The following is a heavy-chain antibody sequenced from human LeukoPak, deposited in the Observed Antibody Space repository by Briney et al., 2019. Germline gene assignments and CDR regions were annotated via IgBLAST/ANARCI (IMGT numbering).Heavy chain of an antibody. Sequence: RPSETLSLTCTVSGGSISSGSYYWSWIRQPAGKALEWIGRIYSSGSTNYNPSLKSRVTISVDPSKNQFSLKLSSVTAADTAMYYCARELSPRDGKGYYFDYWGQGTLVTVSS. CDR1: GGSISSGSYY. D-gene: IGHD2-21*02. V-gene: IGHV4-61*02. CDR2: IYSSGST. J-gene: IGHJ4*02. CDR3: ARELSPRDGKGYYFDY.